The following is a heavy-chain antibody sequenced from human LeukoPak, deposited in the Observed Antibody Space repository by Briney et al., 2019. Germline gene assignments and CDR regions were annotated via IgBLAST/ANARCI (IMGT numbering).Heavy chain of an antibody. CDR2: IIPIFGTA. Sequence: GASVKVSCKASGGTFSSYAISWVRQAPGQGLEWMGGIIPIFGTANYAQKFQGRVTITTDESTSTAYMELSSLRSEDTAVYYCASTSGRTGTNSEWFDPWGQGTLVTVSS. CDR3: ASTSGRTGTNSEWFDP. J-gene: IGHJ5*02. D-gene: IGHD1-7*01. CDR1: GGTFSSYA. V-gene: IGHV1-69*05.